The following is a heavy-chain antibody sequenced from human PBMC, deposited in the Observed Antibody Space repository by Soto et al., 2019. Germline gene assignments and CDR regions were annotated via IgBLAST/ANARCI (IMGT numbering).Heavy chain of an antibody. CDR2: MSSKSGHT. D-gene: IGHD7-27*01. Sequence: QGQLVQSGAEVKEPGASVKVSCKASGYNFTSYDFNWVRQAAGQGPEWMGWMSSKSGHTGYAQKFQGRVTMTRNNSRSTAYMELSSLRSEDTAVYYCARGPPKWGFDYWGPGVLVTVSS. CDR1: GYNFTSYD. J-gene: IGHJ4*02. V-gene: IGHV1-8*01. CDR3: ARGPPKWGFDY.